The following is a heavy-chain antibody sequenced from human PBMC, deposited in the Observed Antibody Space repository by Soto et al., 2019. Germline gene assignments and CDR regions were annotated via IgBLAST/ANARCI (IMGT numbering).Heavy chain of an antibody. CDR2: ISAYNGNT. V-gene: IGHV1-18*01. CDR3: ERVPGSEYSSSSLYYYYRDV. J-gene: IGHJ6*03. Sequence: ASVKVSCKASGYTFTSYGISWVRQAPGQGLEWMGWISAYNGNTNYAQKLQGRVTMTTDTSTSTAYMELRSLRSDDTAVYYCERVPGSEYSSSSLYYYYRDVWGKGTTVTVSS. CDR1: GYTFTSYG. D-gene: IGHD6-6*01.